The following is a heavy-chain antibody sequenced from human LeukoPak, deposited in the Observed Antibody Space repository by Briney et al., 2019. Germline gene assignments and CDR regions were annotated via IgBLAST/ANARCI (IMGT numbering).Heavy chain of an antibody. Sequence: GGSLRLSCAASGFTFSSYAMHWVRQAPGKGLEWVAVISYDGSNKYYADSVKGRFTISRDNSKNTLYLQMNSLRAEDTVVYYCARDHSSSSSYYFDYWGQGTLVTVSS. D-gene: IGHD6-6*01. CDR1: GFTFSSYA. J-gene: IGHJ4*02. V-gene: IGHV3-30-3*01. CDR3: ARDHSSSSSYYFDY. CDR2: ISYDGSNK.